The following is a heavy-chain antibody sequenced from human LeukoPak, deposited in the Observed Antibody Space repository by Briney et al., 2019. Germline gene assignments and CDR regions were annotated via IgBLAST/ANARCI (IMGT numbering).Heavy chain of an antibody. D-gene: IGHD1-26*01. CDR3: VRDRVGPDY. CDR2: ITDDATT. Sequence: GGSLRLSGAPSGFTFSSAWMHWVRQAPGTGLVRVSRITDDATTTYADAVRGRFTISRDNAKNVLYLQMNSLRAEDTAVYYCVRDRVGPDYWGQGTLVTVPS. V-gene: IGHV3-74*03. CDR1: GFTFSSAW. J-gene: IGHJ4*02.